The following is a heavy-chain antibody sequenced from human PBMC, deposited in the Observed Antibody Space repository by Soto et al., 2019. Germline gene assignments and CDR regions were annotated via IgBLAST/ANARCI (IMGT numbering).Heavy chain of an antibody. CDR2: MNPGSGDT. Sequence: SSVKVSCKASGYSFTNNDVTWVRQATGQGLEWMGWMNPGSGDTGYAQKFQGRVTMTRDISIATAYMELSSLRSDDTAIYYCARMATFGSLNWFDPWGQGTLVTVSS. D-gene: IGHD3-16*01. J-gene: IGHJ5*02. CDR3: ARMATFGSLNWFDP. CDR1: GYSFTNND. V-gene: IGHV1-8*01.